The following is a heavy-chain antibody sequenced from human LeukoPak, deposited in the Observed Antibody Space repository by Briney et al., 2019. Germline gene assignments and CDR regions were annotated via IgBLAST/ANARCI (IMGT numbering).Heavy chain of an antibody. CDR3: TTDPLIAAAGTIWDY. CDR2: IKSKTDGETT. V-gene: IGHV3-15*01. J-gene: IGHJ4*02. D-gene: IGHD6-13*01. CDR1: GFTFSNAC. Sequence: PGGSLRLSCAASGFTFSNACMSWVRQAPGKGLEWVGRIKSKTDGETTHYAAPVKCRFTITRHDSKNTCYLQMNSLKTEDTAAYYCTTDPLIAAAGTIWDYWGQGSLVTVSS.